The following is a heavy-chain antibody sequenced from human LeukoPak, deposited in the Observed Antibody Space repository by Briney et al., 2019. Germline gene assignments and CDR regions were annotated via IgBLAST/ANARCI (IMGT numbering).Heavy chain of an antibody. D-gene: IGHD4-23*01. CDR2: IDQSGGRN. CDR1: GFTFSRFW. J-gene: IGHJ4*02. V-gene: IGHV3-7*01. CDR3: ARDLTVYSGNPLYYFDY. Sequence: GGSLRLSCAASGFTFSRFWMNWVRQAPGRGLEWVANIDQSGGRNNYVDSVKGRFTISRDISKNTLYLQMNSLRAEDTAVYFCARDLTVYSGNPLYYFDYWGQGTLVTVSS.